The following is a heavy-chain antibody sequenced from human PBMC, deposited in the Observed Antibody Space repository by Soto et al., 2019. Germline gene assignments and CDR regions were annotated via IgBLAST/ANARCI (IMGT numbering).Heavy chain of an antibody. Sequence: LSLTCTVSGGSISSGGYYWSWIRQHPGKGLERIGYIYYSGSTYYNPSLKSRVTISVDTSKNQFSLKLSSVTAADTAVYYCARDGRSSSFYFWFDPWGQGTPVTVSS. D-gene: IGHD6-6*01. V-gene: IGHV4-31*03. CDR2: IYYSGST. CDR3: ARDGRSSSFYFWFDP. CDR1: GGSISSGGYY. J-gene: IGHJ5*02.